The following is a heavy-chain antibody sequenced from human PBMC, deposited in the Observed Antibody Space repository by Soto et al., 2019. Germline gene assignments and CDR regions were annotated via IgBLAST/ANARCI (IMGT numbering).Heavy chain of an antibody. J-gene: IGHJ4*02. CDR2: INSDGSST. CDR3: ARGDYYGSGSYYNFYY. D-gene: IGHD3-10*01. CDR1: GFTFSSYW. V-gene: IGHV3-74*01. Sequence: GGSLRLSCAASGFTFSSYWMHWVRQAPGKGLVWVSRINSDGSSTSYADSVKGRFTISRDNAKNTLYLQMNSLRAEDTAVYYCARGDYYGSGSYYNFYYWGQGTLVTVSS.